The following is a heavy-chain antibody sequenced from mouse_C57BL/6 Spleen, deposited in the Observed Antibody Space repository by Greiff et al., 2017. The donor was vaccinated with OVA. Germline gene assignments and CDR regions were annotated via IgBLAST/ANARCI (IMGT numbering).Heavy chain of an antibody. V-gene: IGHV1-50*01. CDR3: ARRRDYYDMDY. CDR1: GYTFTSYW. CDR2: IDPSDSYT. Sequence: QVQLQQPGAELVKPGASVKLSCKASGYTFTSYWMQWVKQRPGQGLEWIGEIDPSDSYTNYNQKFKGKATLTVDTSSSTAYMQLSSLTSEDSAVYYCARRRDYYDMDYWGQGTSVTVSS. J-gene: IGHJ4*01.